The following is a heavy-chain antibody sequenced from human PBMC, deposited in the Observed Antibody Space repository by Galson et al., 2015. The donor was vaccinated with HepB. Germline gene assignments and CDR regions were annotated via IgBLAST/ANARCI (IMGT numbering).Heavy chain of an antibody. CDR1: GFTFSSYA. D-gene: IGHD4-23*01. CDR3: ARRTSVVTHFDY. J-gene: IGHJ4*02. V-gene: IGHV3-23*01. CDR2: IGGGGSTT. Sequence: SLRLSCAASGFTFSSYAMTWVRQAPGKGLEWVSVIGGGGSTTYYAESVKGRFTVSRDNSKNTLYLQMDSLRAEDTAVYYCARRTSVVTHFDYWGQGALVIVSS.